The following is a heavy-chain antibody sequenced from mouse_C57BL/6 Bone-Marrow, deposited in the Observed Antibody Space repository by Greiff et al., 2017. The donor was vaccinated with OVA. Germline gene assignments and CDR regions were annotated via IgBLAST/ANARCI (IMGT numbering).Heavy chain of an antibody. CDR3: ARGGVGFAY. V-gene: IGHV1-81*01. D-gene: IGHD1-1*02. Sequence: QVQLKQSGAELARPGASVKLSCKASGYTFTSYGISWVKQRTGQGLEWIGEIYPRSGNTYYNEKFKGKATLTADKSSSTAYMELRSLTSEDSAVYFCARGGVGFAYWGQGTLVTVSA. J-gene: IGHJ3*01. CDR1: GYTFTSYG. CDR2: IYPRSGNT.